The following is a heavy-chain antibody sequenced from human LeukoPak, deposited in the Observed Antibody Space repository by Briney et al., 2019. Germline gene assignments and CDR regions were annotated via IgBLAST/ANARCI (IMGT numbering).Heavy chain of an antibody. Sequence: ASVKVSCKASGYTFTSYYMHWLRQAPGQGLEWMGIINPSGGSTSYAQKFQGRVTMTRDTSISTAYMELSRLTSDDTAVYYCARDHGLNKRWFDPWGQGTLVTVSS. CDR3: ARDHGLNKRWFDP. D-gene: IGHD1/OR15-1a*01. CDR2: INPSGGST. V-gene: IGHV1-46*01. CDR1: GYTFTSYY. J-gene: IGHJ5*02.